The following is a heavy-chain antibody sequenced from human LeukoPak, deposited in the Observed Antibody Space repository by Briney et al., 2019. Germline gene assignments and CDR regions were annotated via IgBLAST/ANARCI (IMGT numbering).Heavy chain of an antibody. Sequence: SETLSLTCTVSGGSISSYYWSWIRQPPGKGLEGIGYIYYSGSTNYNPSLKSRVTISVDTSKNQFSLKLSSVTAADTAVYYCARVLPDGSGSLDAFDIWGQGTMVTVSS. D-gene: IGHD3-10*01. J-gene: IGHJ3*02. CDR3: ARVLPDGSGSLDAFDI. V-gene: IGHV4-59*01. CDR1: GGSISSYY. CDR2: IYYSGST.